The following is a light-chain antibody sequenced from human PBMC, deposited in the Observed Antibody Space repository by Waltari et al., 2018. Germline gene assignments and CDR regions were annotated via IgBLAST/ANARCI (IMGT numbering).Light chain of an antibody. J-gene: IGKJ1*01. CDR3: QRYDSYSGT. CDR2: KAS. V-gene: IGKV1-5*03. Sequence: DIQMTQSPSTLSASVGDRVTISCRASQSITNWLAWYQQKPGKAPKLLIYKASSLESGVPSRFSGSGSGTEFTLTIGSLQPDDFATYYCQRYDSYSGTFGQGTKVDIK. CDR1: QSITNW.